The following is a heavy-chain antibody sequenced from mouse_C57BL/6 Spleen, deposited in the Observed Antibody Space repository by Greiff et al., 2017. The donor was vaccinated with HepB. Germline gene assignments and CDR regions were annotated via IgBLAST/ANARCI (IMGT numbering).Heavy chain of an antibody. Sequence: EVQGVESGPELVKPGASVKMSCKASGYTFTDYNMHWVKQSHGKSLEWIGYINPNNGGTSYNQKFKGKATLTVNKSSSTAYMELRSLTSEDSAVYYCAPVTTVSFDYWGQGTTLTVSS. J-gene: IGHJ2*01. CDR2: INPNNGGT. D-gene: IGHD2-2*01. CDR1: GYTFTDYN. V-gene: IGHV1-22*01. CDR3: APVTTVSFDY.